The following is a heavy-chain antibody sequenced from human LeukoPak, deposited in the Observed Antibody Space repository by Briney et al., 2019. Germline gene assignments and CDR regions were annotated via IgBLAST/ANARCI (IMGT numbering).Heavy chain of an antibody. V-gene: IGHV4-59*08. CDR3: ARLWGGGGWIFEY. CDR1: GCSVRSYY. D-gene: IGHD6-19*01. J-gene: IGHJ4*02. Sequence: SETLSLTCPVSGCSVRSYYWSLIRQPPGEGLEWIGYIYYSGSTNYNPSLKSRVTISVDTSKNQFSLKLSSVTAADTAVYYCARLWGGGGWIFEYSGQGTLVTVSS. CDR2: IYYSGST.